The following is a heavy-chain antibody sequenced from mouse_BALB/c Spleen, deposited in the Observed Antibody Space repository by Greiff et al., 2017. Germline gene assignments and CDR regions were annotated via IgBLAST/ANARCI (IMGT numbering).Heavy chain of an antibody. V-gene: IGHV1-7*01. D-gene: IGHD6-1*01. CDR3: ARSRSSPSFDY. CDR1: GYTFTSYW. Sequence: QVQLQQSGAELAKPGASVKMSRKASGYTFTSYWMHWVKQRPGQGLEWIGYINPSTGYTEYNQKFKDKATLTADKSSSTAYMQLSSLTSEDSAVYYCARSRSSPSFDYWGQGTTLTVSS. J-gene: IGHJ2*01. CDR2: INPSTGYT.